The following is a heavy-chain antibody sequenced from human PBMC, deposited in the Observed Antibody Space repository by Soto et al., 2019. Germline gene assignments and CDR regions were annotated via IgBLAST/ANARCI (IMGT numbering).Heavy chain of an antibody. CDR3: ASDRCGFYYNYYYYGMDV. CDR1: GGSISSGGYY. CDR2: IYYSGST. V-gene: IGHV4-31*03. D-gene: IGHD1-26*01. J-gene: IGHJ6*02. Sequence: SETLSLTCTVSGGSISSGGYYWSWIRQHPGKGLEWIGYIYYSGSTYYNPSLKSRVTISVDTSKNQFSLKLSSVTAADTAVYYCASDRCGFYYNYYYYGMDVWGQGTTVIVSS.